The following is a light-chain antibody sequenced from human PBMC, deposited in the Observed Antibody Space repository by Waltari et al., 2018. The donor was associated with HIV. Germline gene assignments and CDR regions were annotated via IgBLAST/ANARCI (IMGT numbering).Light chain of an antibody. CDR2: DDS. CDR3: QVCDTTSDHPI. J-gene: IGLJ2*01. CDR1: NIGRKR. V-gene: IGLV3-21*02. Sequence: SYVLTQPPSVSVAPGQTARITCGGNNIGRKRVHWYQQKPGQAPVLVVYDDSDRPSGIPERFSGSNSGNTATLTISRVEAGDEADYYCQVCDTTSDHPIFGGGTKLTVL.